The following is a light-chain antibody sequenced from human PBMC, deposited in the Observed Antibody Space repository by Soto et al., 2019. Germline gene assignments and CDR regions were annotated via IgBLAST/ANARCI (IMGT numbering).Light chain of an antibody. CDR2: WAS. Sequence: DIVMTQSPDSLAVSLGERATINCKSSQTVLRGSNNKSLLSWYQQKPGQPPKLLIFWASSRESGVPERFSGSGSGTDFTLTISSLQAEDVAVYYCQQYYNFPAGFSFGPGTRVEIK. V-gene: IGKV4-1*01. CDR1: QTVLRGSNNKSL. J-gene: IGKJ3*01. CDR3: QQYYNFPAGFS.